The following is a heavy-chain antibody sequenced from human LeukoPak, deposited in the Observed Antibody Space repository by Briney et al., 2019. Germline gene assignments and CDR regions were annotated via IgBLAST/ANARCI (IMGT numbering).Heavy chain of an antibody. CDR2: IYHSGST. J-gene: IGHJ3*02. Sequence: PSETLSLTCTVSGYSISSGYYWGWIRQPPGKGLEWIGSIYHSGSTYYNPSLKSRVTISVDTSKNQFSLKLSSVTAADTAVYYCARSDGYGLVGIWGQGTMVTVSS. V-gene: IGHV4-38-2*02. CDR1: GYSISSGYY. CDR3: ARSDGYGLVGI. D-gene: IGHD3-10*01.